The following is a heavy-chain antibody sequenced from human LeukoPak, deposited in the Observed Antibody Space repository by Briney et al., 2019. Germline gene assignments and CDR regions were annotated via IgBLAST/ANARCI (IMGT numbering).Heavy chain of an antibody. Sequence: GGSLRLSCAASGFTFSTYWMTWVRQSPGKGLEWVANIRHDGSEKYYVDSVKGRFTISRDNAKNSLYLQMNSLRAEDTALYYCAKSGYNRFDYWGQGTLVTVSS. V-gene: IGHV3-7*01. CDR2: IRHDGSEK. J-gene: IGHJ4*02. CDR1: GFTFSTYW. CDR3: AKSGYNRFDY. D-gene: IGHD5-24*01.